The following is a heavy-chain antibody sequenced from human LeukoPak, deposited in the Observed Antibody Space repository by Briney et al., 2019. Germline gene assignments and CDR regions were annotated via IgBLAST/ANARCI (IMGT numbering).Heavy chain of an antibody. CDR2: MYYSGNT. J-gene: IGHJ5*02. V-gene: IGHV4-39*07. D-gene: IGHD4-17*01. CDR3: ASYDYGDYCA. CDR1: GGSISSSSYY. Sequence: SETLSLTCTVSGGSISSSSYYWGWIRQPPGKGLEWIGSMYYSGNTYYNPSLKSRVTISVDTSKNQFSLKLSSVTAADTAVYYCASYDYGDYCAWGQGTLVTVSS.